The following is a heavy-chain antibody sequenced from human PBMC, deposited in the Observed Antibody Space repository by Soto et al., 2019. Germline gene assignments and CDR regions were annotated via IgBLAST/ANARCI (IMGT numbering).Heavy chain of an antibody. CDR2: SKSKTDGGTT. CDR1: GFTFTNAW. V-gene: IGHV3-15*01. Sequence: VVSLILSCASSGFTFTNAWMSWVRQAPGKGLEWVGRSKSKTDGGTTDYAAPVKGRFTISRDDSKNTLYLQMNSLKTEDTAVYYCTTSDTAMVIILSYWGQGTLVTVSS. D-gene: IGHD5-18*01. CDR3: TTSDTAMVIILSY. J-gene: IGHJ4*02.